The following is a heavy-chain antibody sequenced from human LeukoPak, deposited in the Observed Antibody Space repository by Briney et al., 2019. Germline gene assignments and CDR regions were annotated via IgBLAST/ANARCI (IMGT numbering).Heavy chain of an antibody. D-gene: IGHD3-22*01. V-gene: IGHV3-74*01. CDR3: AKALIVVVTSFDY. J-gene: IGHJ4*02. CDR2: INSDGSST. Sequence: PGGSLRLSCAASGFTFSIYWVHWVRQAPGKGLVWVSSINSDGSSTSYADSVKGRFTISRDNSKNTLYLQMNSLRAEDTAVYYCAKALIVVVTSFDYWGQGTLVTVSS. CDR1: GFTFSIYW.